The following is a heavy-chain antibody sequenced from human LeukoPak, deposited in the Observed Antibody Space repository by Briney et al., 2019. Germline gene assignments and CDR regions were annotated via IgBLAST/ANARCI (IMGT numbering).Heavy chain of an antibody. V-gene: IGHV4-39*01. CDR3: ARHEIIAARPGYFDL. D-gene: IGHD6-6*01. Sequence: SETLSLTCTASGGSISSSSYYWGWIRQPPGKGLEWIGSIYYSGSTYYNPSLKSRVTISVDTSKNQFSLKLSSVTAADTAVYYCARHEIIAARPGYFDLWGRGTLVTVSS. CDR2: IYYSGST. J-gene: IGHJ2*01. CDR1: GGSISSSSYY.